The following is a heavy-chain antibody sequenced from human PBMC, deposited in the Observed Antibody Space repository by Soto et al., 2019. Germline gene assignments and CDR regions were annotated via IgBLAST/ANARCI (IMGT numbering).Heavy chain of an antibody. D-gene: IGHD2-2*01. CDR1: GVTFSTSA. Sequence: QVQLVESGGGVVQPGRSLRLSCAASGVTFSTSAMHWVRQAPGKGPEWVAVISSDGSKAYYAESVRGRFTMSRHNSKDTLSLQMNSLRAEDTPVYHCARPYWSSSACYLYLYALGVWGQGTTVTVSS. V-gene: IGHV3-30-3*01. J-gene: IGHJ6*02. CDR2: ISSDGSKA. CDR3: ARPYWSSSACYLYLYALGV.